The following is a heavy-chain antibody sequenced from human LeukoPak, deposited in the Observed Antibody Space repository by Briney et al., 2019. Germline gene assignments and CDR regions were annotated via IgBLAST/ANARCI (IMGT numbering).Heavy chain of an antibody. D-gene: IGHD3-22*01. CDR2: ISGSGGST. CDR3: ANDCISNYYYDSSGYYSLFDY. V-gene: IGHV3-23*01. Sequence: PGGSLRLSCAASRFTFSSYAMSWVRQAPGKGLEWVSAISGSGGSTYYADSVKGRFTISRDNSKNTLYLQMNSLRAEDTAVYYCANDCISNYYYDSSGYYSLFDYWGQGTLVTVSS. CDR1: RFTFSSYA. J-gene: IGHJ4*02.